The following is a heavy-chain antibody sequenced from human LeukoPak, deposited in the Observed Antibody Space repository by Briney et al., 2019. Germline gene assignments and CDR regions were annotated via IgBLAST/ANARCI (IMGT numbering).Heavy chain of an antibody. V-gene: IGHV4-34*01. Sequence: PSETLSLTCAVYGGSFSGYYWSWIRQPPGKGLEWIGEINHSGSTNYNPSLKSRVTISVDTSKNQFSLKLSSVTAADTAVYYCAYSSSLNWFDPWGRGTLVTVSS. D-gene: IGHD6-6*01. CDR1: GGSFSGYY. CDR2: INHSGST. J-gene: IGHJ5*02. CDR3: AYSSSLNWFDP.